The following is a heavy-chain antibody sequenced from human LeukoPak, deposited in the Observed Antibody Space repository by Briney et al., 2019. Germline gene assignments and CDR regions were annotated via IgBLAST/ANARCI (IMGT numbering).Heavy chain of an antibody. J-gene: IGHJ3*02. CDR1: GYTFTSYY. Sequence: ASVKVSCKASGYTFTSYYMHWVRHAPGQGLEWMGIINPSGGSTSYAQKFQGRVTMTRDTSTSTVYMELSSLRSEDTAVYYCARMGGYYDILTGYYYDAFDIWGQGTMVTVSS. V-gene: IGHV1-46*01. D-gene: IGHD3-9*01. CDR3: ARMGGYYDILTGYYYDAFDI. CDR2: INPSGGST.